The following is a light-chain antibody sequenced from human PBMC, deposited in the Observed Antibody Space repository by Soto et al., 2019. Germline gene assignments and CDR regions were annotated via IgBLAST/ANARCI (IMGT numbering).Light chain of an antibody. V-gene: IGKV1-39*01. Sequence: DIQMTQSPSSLSASVGDRVTITCRASQSISNYLNWYQQKPGKAPKFLIYGTSILQSGVPSRFSGSGSGTEYTLIINRLQVEDFATYYCQQSFRAPLTFGGGTRVEFK. J-gene: IGKJ4*01. CDR2: GTS. CDR1: QSISNY. CDR3: QQSFRAPLT.